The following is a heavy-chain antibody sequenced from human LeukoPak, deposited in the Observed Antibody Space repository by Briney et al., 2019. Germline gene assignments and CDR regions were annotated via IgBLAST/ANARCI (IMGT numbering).Heavy chain of an antibody. D-gene: IGHD3-10*01. CDR1: GYTLTELA. CDR2: LDPEDGET. Sequence: SVKVSCKLSGYTLTELAIHWVRQAPGKGLEWVGGLDPEDGETVYAQKLQGRVTVTEDTSTDTAYMELSGLRSEDTAMYYCVNLYPSATYYNIRETDYWGQGTLVTVSS. J-gene: IGHJ4*02. CDR3: VNLYPSATYYNIRETDY. V-gene: IGHV1-24*01.